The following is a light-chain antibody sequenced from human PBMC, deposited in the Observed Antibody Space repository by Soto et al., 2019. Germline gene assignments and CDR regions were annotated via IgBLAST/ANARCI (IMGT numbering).Light chain of an antibody. Sequence: EMVETQSPDTLSLSPGERVTLFCRASQSVSDNYLAWYQQTPGQAPRLLIYGASNRATGIPDRFSGRGSGTDFTLTISSLEPEDFGVYFCHQRNKFGQGTRLEIK. V-gene: IGKV3-11*01. CDR1: QSVSDNY. CDR3: HQRNK. J-gene: IGKJ5*01. CDR2: GAS.